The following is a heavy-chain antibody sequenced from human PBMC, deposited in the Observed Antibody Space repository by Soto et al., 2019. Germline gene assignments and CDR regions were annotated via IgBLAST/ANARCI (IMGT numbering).Heavy chain of an antibody. CDR1: GFTFSSYG. J-gene: IGHJ4*01. Sequence: GESLRLSCAASGFTFSSYGMHWVRQAPGKGLEWVAFIWHDGGNKFYAESVEGRFTISRDNSKNTLYLQMTSLSAEDTAMYYCARDGEVNTGFGKDHWPHGTLVTVSS. CDR3: ARDGEVNTGFGKDH. V-gene: IGHV3-33*01. D-gene: IGHD3-3*01. CDR2: IWHDGGNK.